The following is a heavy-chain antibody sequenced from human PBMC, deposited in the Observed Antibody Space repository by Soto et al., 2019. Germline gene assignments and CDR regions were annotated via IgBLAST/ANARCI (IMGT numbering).Heavy chain of an antibody. CDR3: ARILGYCSSTSCYGTDAFDI. D-gene: IGHD2-2*01. CDR1: GGSISSGGYY. Sequence: PSETLSLTCTVSGGSISSGGYYWSWIRQHPGKGLEWIGYIYYSGSTYYNPSLKSRVTISVDTSKNQFSLKLSSVTAADTAVYYCARILGYCSSTSCYGTDAFDIWGQGTMVTVSS. J-gene: IGHJ3*02. CDR2: IYYSGST. V-gene: IGHV4-31*03.